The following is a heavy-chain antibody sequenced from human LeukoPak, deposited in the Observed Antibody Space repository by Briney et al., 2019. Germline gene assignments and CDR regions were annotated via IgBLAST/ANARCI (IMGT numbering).Heavy chain of an antibody. D-gene: IGHD5-18*01. Sequence: PGGSLRLSCAASGFTFSSYAMSWVRQAPGKGLEWVSAISGSGGSTYYADSVKGRLTISRDNSKNTLYLQMNSLRAEDAAVYYCAREIGYSYGHGFDYWGQGTLVTVSS. CDR3: AREIGYSYGHGFDY. J-gene: IGHJ4*02. CDR1: GFTFSSYA. V-gene: IGHV3-23*01. CDR2: ISGSGGST.